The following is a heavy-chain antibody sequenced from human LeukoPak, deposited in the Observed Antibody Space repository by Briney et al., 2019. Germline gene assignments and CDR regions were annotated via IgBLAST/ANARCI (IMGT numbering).Heavy chain of an antibody. CDR3: ATAQWVHCSSTSCHHNWFDP. V-gene: IGHV1-24*01. D-gene: IGHD2-2*01. Sequence: ASVKVSCKASGYTFTGYYMHWVRQAPGKGLEWMGGFDPEDGETIYAQKFQGRVTMTEDTSTDTAYMELSSLRSEDTAVYYCATAQWVHCSSTSCHHNWFDPWGQGTLVTVSS. CDR1: GYTFTGYY. CDR2: FDPEDGET. J-gene: IGHJ5*02.